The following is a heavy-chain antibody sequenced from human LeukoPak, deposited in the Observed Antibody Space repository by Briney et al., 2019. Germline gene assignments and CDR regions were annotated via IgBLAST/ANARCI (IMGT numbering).Heavy chain of an antibody. CDR2: IIPIFGTA. V-gene: IGHV1-69*13. CDR3: ATPQFVVVTANDAFDI. CDR1: GGTFTSYA. Sequence: SVKVSCKASGGTFTSYAISWVRQAPGQGLEWMGGIIPIFGTANYAQKFQGRVTITADESTSTAYMELSSLRSEDTAVYYCATPQFVVVTANDAFDIWGQGTMVTVSS. J-gene: IGHJ3*02. D-gene: IGHD2-21*02.